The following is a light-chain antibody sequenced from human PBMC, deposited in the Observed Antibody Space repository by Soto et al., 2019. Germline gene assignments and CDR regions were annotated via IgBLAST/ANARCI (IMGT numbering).Light chain of an antibody. V-gene: IGLV2-14*01. CDR1: SSDVGGYNH. J-gene: IGLJ1*01. Sequence: ALTQPASVSGSPGQSITISCTGTSSDVGGYNHVSWYQHHPGKAPKLMIYEVSNRPSGVSNRFSGSKSGNTASLTISGLQADDEADYYCNSHTSSNTRVFGTGTKVTVL. CDR3: NSHTSSNTRV. CDR2: EVS.